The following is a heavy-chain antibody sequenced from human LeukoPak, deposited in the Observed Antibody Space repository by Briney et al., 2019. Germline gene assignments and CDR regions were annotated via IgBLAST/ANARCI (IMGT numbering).Heavy chain of an antibody. CDR1: GFTFSSYE. CDR3: AELGITMIGGV. D-gene: IGHD3-10*02. V-gene: IGHV3-48*03. Sequence: GGSLRLSCAASGFTFSSYEMNWVRQAPGKGLEWVSYISSSGSTIYYADSVKGRFTISRDNAKNSLYLQMNSLIAEATAVYYCAELGITMIGGVWGKGTTVTISS. J-gene: IGHJ6*04. CDR2: ISSSGSTI.